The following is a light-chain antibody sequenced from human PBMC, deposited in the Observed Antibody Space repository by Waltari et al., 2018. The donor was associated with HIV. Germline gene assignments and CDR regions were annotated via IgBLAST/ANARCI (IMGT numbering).Light chain of an antibody. Sequence: EAVLTQSPVSLSVALGRPASISCSSSQSLIYTDGNTYLNWFHQRPGQSPRSLIYKISNRDSGVPDRFSGSGSVTDFTLHISRVEAEDLGIFYCMQSTHWPGTFGQGTKVEIQ. J-gene: IGKJ1*01. CDR3: MQSTHWPGT. V-gene: IGKV2-30*01. CDR1: QSLIYTDGNTY. CDR2: KIS.